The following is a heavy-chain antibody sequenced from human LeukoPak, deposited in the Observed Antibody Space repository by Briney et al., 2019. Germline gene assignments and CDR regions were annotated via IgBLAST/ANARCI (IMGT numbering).Heavy chain of an antibody. CDR3: ARAFEYSSSGDFDY. CDR1: GYTFTSYG. CDR2: ISAYNGNT. V-gene: IGHV1-18*01. J-gene: IGHJ4*02. D-gene: IGHD6-6*01. Sequence: ASVKVSCKASGYTFTSYGISWVRQAPGQGLEWMGWISAYNGNTNYAQKLQGRVTMTTDTSTSTAYMELRSLRSDDTAVYYCARAFEYSSSGDFDYWGQGTLVTVSS.